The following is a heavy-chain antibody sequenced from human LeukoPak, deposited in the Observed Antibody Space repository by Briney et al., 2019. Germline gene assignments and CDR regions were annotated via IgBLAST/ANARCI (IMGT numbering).Heavy chain of an antibody. Sequence: KPGGSLRLSCAASGFTFSSYSMNWVRQAPGKGLDWVSSISSSSNYIYYADSVKGRFTISRDNAKNSLYLQMNSLRAEDTAVYYCAKDSIYCSSSSCYGYPDYWGQGTLVTVSS. CDR3: AKDSIYCSSSSCYGYPDY. CDR1: GFTFSSYS. CDR2: ISSSSNYI. J-gene: IGHJ4*02. D-gene: IGHD2-2*01. V-gene: IGHV3-21*04.